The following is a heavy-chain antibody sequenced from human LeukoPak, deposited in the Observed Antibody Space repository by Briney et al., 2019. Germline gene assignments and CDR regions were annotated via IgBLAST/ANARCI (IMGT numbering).Heavy chain of an antibody. D-gene: IGHD1-7*01. CDR2: ISSSGSTI. Sequence: PGGSLRLSCAASGFTFSSYEMNWVRQAPGKGLEWVSYISSSGSTIYYADSVKGRFTISRDNAKNSLYLQVNSLRAEDTAVYYCARGELYGAFCWGQGTLVTVSS. CDR1: GFTFSSYE. J-gene: IGHJ4*02. V-gene: IGHV3-48*03. CDR3: ARGELYGAFC.